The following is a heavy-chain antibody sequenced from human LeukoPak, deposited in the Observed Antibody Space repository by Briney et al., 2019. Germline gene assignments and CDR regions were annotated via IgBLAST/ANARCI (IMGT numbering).Heavy chain of an antibody. D-gene: IGHD6-25*01. V-gene: IGHV1-2*02. CDR1: GYAFTGYY. CDR3: ARGGAARRGYYFDY. J-gene: IGHJ4*02. Sequence: ASVKVSCKASGYAFTGYYMHWVRQAPGQGLAWMGWINPNSGGTNYAQKFQGRVTMTRDTSISTAYMELSRLRSDDTAVYYCARGGAARRGYYFDYWGQGTLVTVSS. CDR2: INPNSGGT.